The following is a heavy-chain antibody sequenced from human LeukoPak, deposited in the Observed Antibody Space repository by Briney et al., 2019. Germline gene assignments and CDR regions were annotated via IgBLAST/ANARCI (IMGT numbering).Heavy chain of an antibody. J-gene: IGHJ5*02. V-gene: IGHV1-69*05. D-gene: IGHD2-2*01. CDR3: ARVSARDCSSNSCWGWLDP. CDR2: INPVFNTP. CDR1: GGSFISYA. Sequence: SVKVSCKASGGSFISYAILWVRQAPGQGLEWMGGINPVFNTPHYAPKFQGRVTITMDESTSTVYMELSSLKSEDTAVFYCARVSARDCSSNSCWGWLDPWGQGALVTVSS.